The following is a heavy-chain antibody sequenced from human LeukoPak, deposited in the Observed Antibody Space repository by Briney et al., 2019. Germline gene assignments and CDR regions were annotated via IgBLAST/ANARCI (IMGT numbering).Heavy chain of an antibody. V-gene: IGHV1-24*01. Sequence: VASEKVSCKVSGYTLTELSMHWVRQAPGKGLEWMGGFDPGDGETIYAQKFQGRVTMTEDTSTDTAYMELSSLRSEDTAVYYCATDHYLVRGSGSYYNWGQGTLVTVSS. CDR2: FDPGDGET. CDR3: ATDHYLVRGSGSYYN. CDR1: GYTLTELS. J-gene: IGHJ4*02. D-gene: IGHD3-10*01.